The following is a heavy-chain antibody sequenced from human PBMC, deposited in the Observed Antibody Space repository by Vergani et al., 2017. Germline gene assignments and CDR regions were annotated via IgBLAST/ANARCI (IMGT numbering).Heavy chain of an antibody. D-gene: IGHD2-2*02. J-gene: IGHJ5*02. CDR2: ISGSGGST. CDR3: AKAVKGYCSSTSCYTGEDWFDP. Sequence: EVQLLESGGGLVQPVGSLRLSCAASGFTFSSYAMSWVRQAPGKGLEWVSAISGSGGSTYYADSVKGRFTISRDNSKNTLYLQMNSLRAEDTAVYYCAKAVKGYCSSTSCYTGEDWFDPWGQGTLVTVSS. V-gene: IGHV3-23*01. CDR1: GFTFSSYA.